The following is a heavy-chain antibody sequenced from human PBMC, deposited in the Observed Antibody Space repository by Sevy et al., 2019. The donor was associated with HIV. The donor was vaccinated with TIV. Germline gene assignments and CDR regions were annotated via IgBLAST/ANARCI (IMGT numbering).Heavy chain of an antibody. V-gene: IGHV3-23*01. D-gene: IGHD1-1*01. CDR3: AKALNPELESRLEVIFPTLKGFDV. CDR2: ISATGSST. Sequence: GGSLRLSCAASGFTFNTHAMNWVRQAPGKGLEWVSIISATGSSTYFADSVRGRFTISRDNSKNTLYLQMDSLRADDTAVFYCAKALNPELESRLEVIFPTLKGFDVWGQGTMVTVSS. J-gene: IGHJ3*01. CDR1: GFTFNTHA.